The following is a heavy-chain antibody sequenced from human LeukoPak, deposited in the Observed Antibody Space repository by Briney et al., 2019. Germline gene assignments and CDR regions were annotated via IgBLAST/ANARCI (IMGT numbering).Heavy chain of an antibody. CDR1: GFTFSSYE. CDR3: ASPGYSSGWSRGY. D-gene: IGHD6-19*01. V-gene: IGHV3-48*03. J-gene: IGHJ4*02. Sequence: GGSLRLSCAASGFTFSSYEMNWVRQAPGKGPEWVSYISSSGSTIYYADSVKGRFTISRDNAKNSLYLQMNSLRAEDTAAYYCASPGYSSGWSRGYWGQGTLVTVSS. CDR2: ISSSGSTI.